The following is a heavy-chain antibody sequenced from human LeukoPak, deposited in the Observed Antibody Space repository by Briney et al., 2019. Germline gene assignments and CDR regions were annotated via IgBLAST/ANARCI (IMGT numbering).Heavy chain of an antibody. D-gene: IGHD2-2*01. CDR1: GFTFSSYA. Sequence: GGSLRLSCAASGFTFSSYAMSWVRQAPGKGLEWVSAISGSGGSTYYADSVKGRFTISRDNSKNTLYLQMNSLRAEDTAVYYCAKGPVVVVPAAMGYWGQGTLVTVSP. CDR2: ISGSGGST. CDR3: AKGPVVVVPAAMGY. V-gene: IGHV3-23*01. J-gene: IGHJ4*02.